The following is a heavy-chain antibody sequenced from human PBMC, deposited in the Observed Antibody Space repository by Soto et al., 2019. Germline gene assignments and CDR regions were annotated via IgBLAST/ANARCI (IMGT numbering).Heavy chain of an antibody. J-gene: IGHJ4*02. CDR2: VHPDGGHT. CDR3: ARGDIDY. CDR1: GYSFTNYY. Sequence: ASVKVSCKASGYSFTNYYVQWVRQAPGQGLEWMGVVHPDGGHTTYAQRFQDRVTMTRDTFTGTIYMELSSLRSEDTAVYYCARGDIDYWGQGTLVTVSP. V-gene: IGHV1-46*01.